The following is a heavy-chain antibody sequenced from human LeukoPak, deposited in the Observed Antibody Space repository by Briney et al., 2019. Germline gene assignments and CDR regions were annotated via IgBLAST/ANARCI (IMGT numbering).Heavy chain of an antibody. V-gene: IGHV1-69*04. CDR1: GGTFSSYA. D-gene: IGHD3-22*01. Sequence: ASVKVSCKASGGTFSSYAISWVRQAPGQGLEWMGRIIPILGIADYAQKFQGRVTITADKSTSTAYMELSSLRSEDTAVYYCARPSSSGYAFDYWGQGTLVTVSS. CDR3: ARPSSSGYAFDY. CDR2: IIPILGIA. J-gene: IGHJ4*02.